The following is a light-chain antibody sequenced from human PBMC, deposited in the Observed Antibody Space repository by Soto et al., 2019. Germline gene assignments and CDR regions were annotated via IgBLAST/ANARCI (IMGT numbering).Light chain of an antibody. V-gene: IGKV3-20*01. J-gene: IGKJ5*01. CDR3: QQYGSSPIT. CDR2: GAS. CDR1: QSVTNDY. Sequence: EIVLTQSPGTLSFSPGERATLSCRASQSVTNDYLAWYQHKPGQAPRLLIYGASSGATDIPDRFSGSGSGTDFTLTISRLEPEDFAVYYCQQYGSSPITFGPGTRLEIK.